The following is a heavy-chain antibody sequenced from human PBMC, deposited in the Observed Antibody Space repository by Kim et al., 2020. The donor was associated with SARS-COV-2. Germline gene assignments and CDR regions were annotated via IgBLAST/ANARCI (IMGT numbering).Heavy chain of an antibody. J-gene: IGHJ5*02. Sequence: ASVKVSCKVSGYTLTELSMHWVRQAPGKGLEWMGGFDPEDGETIYAQKFQGRATMTEDTPTDTPYMELSRLRSEDTAVYYCTTPATTHDNGDYVLHLWGQGNLVTFSS. D-gene: IGHD4-17*01. CDR2: FDPEDGET. V-gene: IGHV1-24*01. CDR1: GYTLTELS. CDR3: TTPATTHDNGDYVLHL.